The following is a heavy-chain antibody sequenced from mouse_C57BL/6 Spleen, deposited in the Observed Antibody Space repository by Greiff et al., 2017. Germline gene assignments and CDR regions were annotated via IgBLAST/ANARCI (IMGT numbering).Heavy chain of an antibody. CDR2: IRLKSDNYAT. CDR1: GFTFSNYW. Sequence: EVKVEESGGGLVQPGGSMKLSCVASGFTFSNYWMNWVRQSPEKGLEWVAQIRLKSDNYATHYAESVKGRFTISRDDSKSSVYLQMNNLRAEDTGIYYCTAYYDYDVGYAMDYWGQGTSVTVSS. J-gene: IGHJ4*01. CDR3: TAYYDYDVGYAMDY. D-gene: IGHD2-4*01. V-gene: IGHV6-3*01.